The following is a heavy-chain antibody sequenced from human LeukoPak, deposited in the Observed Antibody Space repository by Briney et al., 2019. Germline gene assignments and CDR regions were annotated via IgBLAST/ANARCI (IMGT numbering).Heavy chain of an antibody. D-gene: IGHD2/OR15-2a*01. CDR3: AREYCNSISCPVWFDP. V-gene: IGHV4-31*03. Sequence: SQTLSLTCTVSGGSISSGGYYWSWIRHPPGKGLEGIGYIYYSGSTYYNPSLKSRVTISVDTSKNQFSLKLSSVTAADTAIYYCAREYCNSISCPVWFDPWGQGTLVTVSS. CDR2: IYYSGST. J-gene: IGHJ5*02. CDR1: GGSISSGGYY.